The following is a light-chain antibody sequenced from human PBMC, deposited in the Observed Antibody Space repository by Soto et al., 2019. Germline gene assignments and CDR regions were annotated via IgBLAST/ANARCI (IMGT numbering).Light chain of an antibody. CDR3: LHRSDWRT. Sequence: EIVLTQSPATLSLSPGERATLSCRASQSVSSYLAWYQQKPGQAPRLLIYDASNRATGIPARFSGSGSGTDFTLTISRLEPEDFAVYYCLHRSDWRTFGRGTKVDIK. V-gene: IGKV3-11*01. CDR2: DAS. J-gene: IGKJ1*01. CDR1: QSVSSY.